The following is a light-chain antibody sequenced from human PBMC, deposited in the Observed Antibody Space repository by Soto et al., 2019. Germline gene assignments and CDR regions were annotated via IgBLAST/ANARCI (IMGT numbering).Light chain of an antibody. Sequence: DIQMTQSPSTLSASVGDRVTITCRASQSISTWLAWYQQKPGKAPKLLIYKASSLESGVPSRFSGSGSGTEFTLTISSLQPDDFATYYCQHYNNFSLFGQGNKLEIK. J-gene: IGKJ2*01. CDR3: QHYNNFSL. CDR1: QSISTW. CDR2: KAS. V-gene: IGKV1-5*03.